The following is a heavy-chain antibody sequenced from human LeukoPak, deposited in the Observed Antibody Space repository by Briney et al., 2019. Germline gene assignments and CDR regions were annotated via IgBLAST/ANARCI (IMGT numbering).Heavy chain of an antibody. Sequence: PGGSLRLSCAASGFTFSRYALNWVRQAPGKGLEWVAVISYDGTNEFYADSVQGRFTISRDNSKNTLNLQMNSLRPEDTAIYYCARSRIAAVVPFYFDSWGQGALVTVSS. J-gene: IGHJ4*02. V-gene: IGHV3-30*01. CDR3: ARSRIAAVVPFYFDS. CDR1: GFTFSRYA. D-gene: IGHD6-13*01. CDR2: ISYDGTNE.